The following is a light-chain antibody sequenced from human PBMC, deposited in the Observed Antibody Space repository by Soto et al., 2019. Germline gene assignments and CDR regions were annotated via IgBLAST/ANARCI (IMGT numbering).Light chain of an antibody. Sequence: QSVLTQPASVSGSPEQSITISCTGTSSDVGSYNLVSWYQQHPGKAPKVMIYEATKRPSGVSHRFSGSKSGNTASLTISGLQAEDEADYYCCAYAGSGTVVFGGGTKLTVL. V-gene: IGLV2-23*01. CDR2: EAT. J-gene: IGLJ3*02. CDR3: CAYAGSGTVV. CDR1: SSDVGSYNL.